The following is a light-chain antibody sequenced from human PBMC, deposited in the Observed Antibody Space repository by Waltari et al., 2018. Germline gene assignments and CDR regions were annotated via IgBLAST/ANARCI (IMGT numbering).Light chain of an antibody. CDR1: QSLVHSTGNTH. V-gene: IGKV2-30*02. CDR3: MQSTHWPLT. J-gene: IGKJ4*01. CDR2: NGF. Sequence: DVVMTQSPLSLAVTLGQPASISCRSSQSLVHSTGNTHLKWYLQRPGQSPRRLIYNGFTRDSGIPDRFSGSGSGTDFTRMISRVEAEDVGVYYCMQSTHWPLTFGGGTKVEIK.